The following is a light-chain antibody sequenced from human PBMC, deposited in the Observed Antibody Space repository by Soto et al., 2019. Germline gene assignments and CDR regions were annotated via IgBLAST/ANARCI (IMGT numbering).Light chain of an antibody. CDR3: QQYGSSPRWT. J-gene: IGKJ1*01. Sequence: EIVMTQSPASLSVSPGERAALSCRASQSVGRNLAWYQQKPGQAPRLLIYDASTRATGIPARFSGGGSGTEFTLSISSLQSEDFAVYYCQQYGSSPRWTFGQGTKVEIK. CDR1: QSVGRN. V-gene: IGKV3-15*01. CDR2: DAS.